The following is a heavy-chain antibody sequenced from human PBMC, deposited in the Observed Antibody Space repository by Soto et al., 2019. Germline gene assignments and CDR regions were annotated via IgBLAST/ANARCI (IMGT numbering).Heavy chain of an antibody. CDR1: GGSISSGGYY. D-gene: IGHD5-18*01. V-gene: IGHV4-31*03. J-gene: IGHJ6*02. Sequence: SETLSLTCTASGGSISSGGYYWSWIRQHPGKGLEWIGYIYYSGSTYYNPSLKSRVTISVDTSKNQFSLKLSSVTAADTAVYYCARDRISPRKYSYGTVYYYGMDVWGQGTTVTVSS. CDR2: IYYSGST. CDR3: ARDRISPRKYSYGTVYYYGMDV.